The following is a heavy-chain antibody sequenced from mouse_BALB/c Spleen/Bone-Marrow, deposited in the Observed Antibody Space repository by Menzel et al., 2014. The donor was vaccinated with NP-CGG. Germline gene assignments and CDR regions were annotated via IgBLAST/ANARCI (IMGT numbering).Heavy chain of an antibody. V-gene: IGHV3-1*02. CDR3: ARSTTMTFYWYFDV. CDR1: GYSITSGYS. D-gene: IGHD2-4*01. J-gene: IGHJ1*01. Sequence: EVMLVESGPGLVKPSQSLSLTCTVTGYSITSGYSWHWIRQFPENKLEWMGYIHYSGSTNYNPSLKSRISITRDTSKNQFFLQLNSVTTEDTATYYCARSTTMTFYWYFDVWGAGTTVTVSS. CDR2: IHYSGST.